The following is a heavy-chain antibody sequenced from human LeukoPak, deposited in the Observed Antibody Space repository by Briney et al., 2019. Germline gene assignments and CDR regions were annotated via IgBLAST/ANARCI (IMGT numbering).Heavy chain of an antibody. Sequence: GGSLRLSCAASGFTFSSYAMSWVRQAPGKGLEWVSGISSSGGSTVYADSVKGRFTISRDNFRNTVFLQMNSLRAEDTAVYYCARGSLVRKYLDYWGQGTLVTVSS. V-gene: IGHV3-23*01. CDR1: GFTFSSYA. D-gene: IGHD2/OR15-2a*01. J-gene: IGHJ4*02. CDR3: ARGSLVRKYLDY. CDR2: ISSSGGST.